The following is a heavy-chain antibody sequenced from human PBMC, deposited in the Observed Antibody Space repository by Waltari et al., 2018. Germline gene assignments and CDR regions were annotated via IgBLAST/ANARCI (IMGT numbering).Heavy chain of an antibody. CDR3: AHEQQQLTYYYGMDV. J-gene: IGHJ6*02. Sequence: SGVGVGWIRQPPGKALEWLALIYWNDDKRYSPSLKSRLTITKDTSKNQVVLTMTNMDPVDTATYYCAHEQQQLTYYYGMDVWGQGTTVTVSS. CDR2: IYWNDDK. V-gene: IGHV2-5*01. CDR1: SGVG. D-gene: IGHD6-13*01.